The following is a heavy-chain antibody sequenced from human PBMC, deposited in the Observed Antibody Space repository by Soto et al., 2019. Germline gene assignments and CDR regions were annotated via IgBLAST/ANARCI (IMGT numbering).Heavy chain of an antibody. CDR3: TTGSVEGV. Sequence: EVHLVESGGGFIYPGGSLRLSCAASGLTISNAWMNWVRQAPGKGLEWVGRIKTNTEGGTTDYAAAVKGRFTVSRDDSKNRLYLQMNSLKTEDTAVYYCTTGSVEGVWGQGTTVTVSS. V-gene: IGHV3-15*07. D-gene: IGHD2-15*01. CDR2: IKTNTEGGTT. CDR1: GLTISNAW. J-gene: IGHJ6*02.